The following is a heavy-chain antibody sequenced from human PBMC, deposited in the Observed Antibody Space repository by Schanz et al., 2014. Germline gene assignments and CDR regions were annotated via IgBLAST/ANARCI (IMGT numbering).Heavy chain of an antibody. CDR1: GFAFSVYG. D-gene: IGHD1-26*01. V-gene: IGHV3-33*03. Sequence: QVQMVDSGGGVVQPGRSLRLSCAASGFAFSVYGMHWVRQAPGKGQEWVAVIWSDGSTKYYADSVKGRFTISRDNSTTALNLLRTRLTADDTAAYFEAGAQGTRGDGKGHDYWGQGTLVTVSS. CDR3: AGAQGTRGDGKGHDY. CDR2: IWSDGSTK. J-gene: IGHJ4*02.